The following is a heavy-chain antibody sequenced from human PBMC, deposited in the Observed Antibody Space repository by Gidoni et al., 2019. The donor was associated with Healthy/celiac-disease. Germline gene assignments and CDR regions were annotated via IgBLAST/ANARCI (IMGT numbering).Heavy chain of an antibody. V-gene: IGHV1-69*01. CDR2: IIPIFGTA. CDR3: ARALGYCTNGVCYTGRNYYYYYYMDV. Sequence: QLQLVQSGAEVKTPGPSVKVSSSASGGTFSSSPISWLRQAPGQGLGWMGGIIPIFGTANYAQKCQGRVTITADESTSTAYMELSSLRSEDTAVYYCARALGYCTNGVCYTGRNYYYYYYMDVWGKGTTVTVSS. CDR1: GGTFSSSP. D-gene: IGHD2-8*01. J-gene: IGHJ6*03.